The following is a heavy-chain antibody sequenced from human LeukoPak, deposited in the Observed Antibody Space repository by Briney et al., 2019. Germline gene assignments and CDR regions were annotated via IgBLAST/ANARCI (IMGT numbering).Heavy chain of an antibody. CDR1: GGTFSSYA. J-gene: IGHJ6*02. Sequence: SVKVSCKASGGTFSSYAISWVRQAPGQGLEWMGRIIPILGIANYAQKFLGRVTITADKSTSTAYMELSSLRSEDTAVYYCARDNSGVCGGDCFYYYYYGMDVWGQGTTVTVSS. V-gene: IGHV1-69*04. CDR2: IIPILGIA. CDR3: ARDNSGVCGGDCFYYYYYGMDV. D-gene: IGHD2-21*02.